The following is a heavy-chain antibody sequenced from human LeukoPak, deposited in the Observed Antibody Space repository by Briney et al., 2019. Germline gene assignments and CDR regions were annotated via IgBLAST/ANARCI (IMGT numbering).Heavy chain of an antibody. D-gene: IGHD3-22*01. Sequence: GASVKVSCKASGYTFTTYNINWVRQAPGQGLEWMGWINAYNGNTNYAQKLQGRVTMTTDTSTSTAYMELRSLRSDDTAVYYCARGPGGRSGYYPLEDYYYYYYMDVWGKGATVTVSS. J-gene: IGHJ6*03. V-gene: IGHV1-18*01. CDR3: ARGPGGRSGYYPLEDYYYYYYMDV. CDR2: INAYNGNT. CDR1: GYTFTTYN.